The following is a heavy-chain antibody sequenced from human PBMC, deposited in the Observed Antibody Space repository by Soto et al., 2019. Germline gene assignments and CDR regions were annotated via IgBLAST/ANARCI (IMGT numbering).Heavy chain of an antibody. CDR3: AKRMYNDMRSGMDV. CDR2: ISGSGGST. D-gene: IGHD1-1*01. J-gene: IGHJ6*02. Sequence: EVQLLESGGGLGQPGGSLRLSCEASGFTFSSYAMSWGRQAPGKGLEWVAGISGSGGSTYYADSVRGRFTISRVNSKNTVYLQMNSLRVEDRAVYYCAKRMYNDMRSGMDVWGQGTTVTVSS. V-gene: IGHV3-23*01. CDR1: GFTFSSYA.